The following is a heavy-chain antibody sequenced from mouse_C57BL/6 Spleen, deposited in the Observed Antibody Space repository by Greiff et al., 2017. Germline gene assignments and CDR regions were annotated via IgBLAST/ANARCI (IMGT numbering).Heavy chain of an antibody. CDR1: GYAFTNYL. Sequence: QVQLQQSGAELVRPGTSVKVSCKASGYAFTNYLIAWVKQRPGQGLEWIGVINPGSGGTNYNEKFKGKATLTADKSSSTAYMQLSSLTSEASAVYFCARSHYYGSSLNYFDYWGQGTTLTVSS. V-gene: IGHV1-54*01. CDR2: INPGSGGT. CDR3: ARSHYYGSSLNYFDY. J-gene: IGHJ2*01. D-gene: IGHD1-1*01.